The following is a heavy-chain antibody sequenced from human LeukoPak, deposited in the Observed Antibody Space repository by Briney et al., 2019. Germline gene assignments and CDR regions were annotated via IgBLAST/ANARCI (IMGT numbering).Heavy chain of an antibody. CDR3: AKDYYYGSGSYSFDY. CDR2: ISGSGGST. J-gene: IGHJ4*02. D-gene: IGHD3-10*01. V-gene: IGHV3-23*01. CDR1: GFTFSSYA. Sequence: GGSLRLSCAASGFTFSSYAMSWVRQAPGKGLEWVSAISGSGGSTYYADSVKGRFTISGDNSKNTLYLQMNSLRAEDTAVYYCAKDYYYGSGSYSFDYWGQGTLVTVSS.